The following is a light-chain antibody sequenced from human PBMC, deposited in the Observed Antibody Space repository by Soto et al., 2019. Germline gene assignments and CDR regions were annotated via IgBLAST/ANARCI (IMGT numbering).Light chain of an antibody. CDR1: SSDVGAYDY. Sequence: QSVLTQPASVSGSPGQSITISCTGTSSDVGAYDYVSWYQQHPDKAPKLMIYEVSHRPSGVSNRFYGSKSVNTATLTISGLQAEDEADYSCSSYTSSSTRVFGPGTKVTVL. CDR2: EVS. J-gene: IGLJ1*01. V-gene: IGLV2-14*03. CDR3: SSYTSSSTRV.